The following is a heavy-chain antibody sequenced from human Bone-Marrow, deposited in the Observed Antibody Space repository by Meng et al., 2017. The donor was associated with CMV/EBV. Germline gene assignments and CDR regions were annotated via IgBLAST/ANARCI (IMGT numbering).Heavy chain of an antibody. D-gene: IGHD3-3*01. CDR2: ISFDGTNK. CDR1: GFTFGHYA. CDR3: ARDRPLRFLEWLSRPTLDY. V-gene: IGHV3-30*04. Sequence: GESLKISCAASGFTFGHYAIHWVRQAPGKGLEWVAVISFDGTNKYYADSVKGRFTISRDNAKNSLYLQMNSLRAEDTAVYYCARDRPLRFLEWLSRPTLDYWGQGTLVTVSS. J-gene: IGHJ4*02.